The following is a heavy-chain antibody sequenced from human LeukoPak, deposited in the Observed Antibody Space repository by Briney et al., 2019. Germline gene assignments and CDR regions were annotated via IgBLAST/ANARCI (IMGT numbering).Heavy chain of an antibody. CDR3: ARDHSPRIAVAGSVLY. CDR1: GFTFSSYW. D-gene: IGHD6-19*01. J-gene: IGHJ4*02. CDR2: IKQDGSEK. Sequence: GGSLRLSCAASGFTFSSYWMSWVRQAPGKGLEWVANIKQDGSEKYYVDSVKGRFTIPRDNAKNSLYLQMNSLRAEDTAVYYCARDHSPRIAVAGSVLYWGQGTLVTVSS. V-gene: IGHV3-7*01.